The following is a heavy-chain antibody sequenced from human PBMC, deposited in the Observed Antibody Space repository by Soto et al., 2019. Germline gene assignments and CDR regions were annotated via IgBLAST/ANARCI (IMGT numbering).Heavy chain of an antibody. J-gene: IGHJ6*02. CDR1: GGTFSSYA. CDR3: ASSVAKYYYYGMDV. D-gene: IGHD4-4*01. CDR2: IIPIFGTA. Sequence: QVQLVQSGAEVKKPGSSVKVSCKASGGTFSSYAISWVRQAPGQGLEWMGGIIPIFGTANYAQKFQGRVTIXAXETXSTGDMELSSLRSEETPVYYCASSVAKYYYYGMDVWGQGTTVTVSS. V-gene: IGHV1-69*12.